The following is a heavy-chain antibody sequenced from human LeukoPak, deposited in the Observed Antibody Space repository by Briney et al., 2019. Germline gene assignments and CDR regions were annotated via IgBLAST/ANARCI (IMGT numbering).Heavy chain of an antibody. D-gene: IGHD3-9*01. CDR3: ARVTGYYSPGGYYYGMDV. CDR2: IKQDGSEK. J-gene: IGHJ6*02. Sequence: GGSLRLSCAASGFTFSSYWMSWVRQAPGKGLEWVANIKQDGSEKYYVDSVKGRFTISRDNAKNSLYLQMNSLRAEDTAVYYCARVTGYYSPGGYYYGMDVWGQGTTVTVFS. V-gene: IGHV3-7*01. CDR1: GFTFSSYW.